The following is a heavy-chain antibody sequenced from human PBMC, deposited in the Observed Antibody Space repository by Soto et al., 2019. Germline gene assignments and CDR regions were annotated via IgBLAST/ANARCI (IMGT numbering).Heavy chain of an antibody. CDR1: GFTFRNYA. V-gene: IGHV3-23*01. Sequence: LRLSCAASGFTFRNYAMTWARQAPGKGLEWVSSLLRSGSSAYYADSVRGRFSISSDTSANSLYLQMDNLRAEDTAIYYCAKDAISGDGIWLMDSWGQGTVVTVSS. D-gene: IGHD4-17*01. J-gene: IGHJ5*02. CDR2: LLRSGSSA. CDR3: AKDAISGDGIWLMDS.